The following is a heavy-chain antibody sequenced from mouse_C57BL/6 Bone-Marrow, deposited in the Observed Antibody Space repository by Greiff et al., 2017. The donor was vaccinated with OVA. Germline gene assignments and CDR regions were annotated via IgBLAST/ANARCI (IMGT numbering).Heavy chain of an antibody. Sequence: VQLQQSGAELVRPGASVKLSCTASGFNINDYYLHWVKQRPEQGLEWIGRIDPEDGDTEYAPKFQGKATMTADTPSNTAYLQLSSLTSEDTAVYYCTTGGKGFAYWGKGTLVTVSA. CDR3: TTGGKGFAY. D-gene: IGHD1-1*02. J-gene: IGHJ3*01. V-gene: IGHV14-1*01. CDR1: GFNINDYY. CDR2: IDPEDGDT.